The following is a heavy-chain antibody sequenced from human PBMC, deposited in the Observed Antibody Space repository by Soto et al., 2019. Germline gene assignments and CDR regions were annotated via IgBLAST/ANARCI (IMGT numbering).Heavy chain of an antibody. J-gene: IGHJ4*02. V-gene: IGHV1-69*01. Sequence: QVQLVQSGAEVKKPGSSVMVSCKASGGTFSSYAISWVRQAPRQGLEWMGGIIPIFGTANYAQKFQGRVTITADESTSTAYMELSSLRSEDTAVYYCAREIYVDTAMVTHTYFDYWGQGTLVTVSS. CDR1: GGTFSSYA. CDR3: AREIYVDTAMVTHTYFDY. CDR2: IIPIFGTA. D-gene: IGHD5-18*01.